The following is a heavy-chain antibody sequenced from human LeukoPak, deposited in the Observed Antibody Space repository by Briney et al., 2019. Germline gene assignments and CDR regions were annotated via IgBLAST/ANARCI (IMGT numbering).Heavy chain of an antibody. CDR3: AREPMTTVTTSPDY. CDR1: GFSIRNYW. V-gene: IGHV3-74*01. J-gene: IGHJ4*02. D-gene: IGHD4-17*01. Sequence: GESLRLSCATSGFSIRNYWMSWVRQAPGKGLVWVSRINPDGIGTGYADFVKGRFTISRDNAKNTLYLQMNSLRAEDTAVYYCAREPMTTVTTSPDYWGQGTLVTVSS. CDR2: INPDGIGT.